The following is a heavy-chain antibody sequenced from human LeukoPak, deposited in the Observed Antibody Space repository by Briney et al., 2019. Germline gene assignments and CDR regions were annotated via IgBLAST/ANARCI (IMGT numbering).Heavy chain of an antibody. CDR1: GFTASSNY. V-gene: IGHV3-66*01. D-gene: IGHD3-16*02. CDR2: IYNEGTT. CDR3: ARDSFHTY. J-gene: IGHJ4*02. Sequence: GGSLRLSCAASGFTASSNYMNWVRQAPGKGLEWVSIIYNEGTTYYADSVRGRSTISRDDSKNTIYLQMNSLRAEDTAIYYCARDSFHTYWGQGTLVTVSS.